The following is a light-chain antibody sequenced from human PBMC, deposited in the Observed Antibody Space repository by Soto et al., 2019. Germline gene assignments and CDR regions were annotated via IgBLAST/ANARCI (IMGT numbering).Light chain of an antibody. CDR2: DVS. CDR3: SSYTSSSTRV. J-gene: IGLJ3*02. Sequence: QSFLTQPASVSGPPGQSIAISCTGTSSDVGGYNYVSWYQQHPGKAPKLMIYDVSNRPSGVSNRFSGSKSGNTASLTISGLQAEDEADYYCSSYTSSSTRVFGGGTQLTVL. V-gene: IGLV2-14*01. CDR1: SSDVGGYNY.